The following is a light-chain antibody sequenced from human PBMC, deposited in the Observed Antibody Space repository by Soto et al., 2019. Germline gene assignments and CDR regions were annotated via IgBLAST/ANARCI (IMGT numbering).Light chain of an antibody. CDR2: GAS. Sequence: EIGMTQSPATLSVSQGGRAPLSCRASQSISGALAWYQQKPGQAPRLLIYGASTRATSFTARFSGSGSGTDFTLTISSLQSEDFAVYYCQQYNNWPWTFGKGTKVHIX. CDR1: QSISGA. J-gene: IGKJ1*01. CDR3: QQYNNWPWT. V-gene: IGKV3-15*01.